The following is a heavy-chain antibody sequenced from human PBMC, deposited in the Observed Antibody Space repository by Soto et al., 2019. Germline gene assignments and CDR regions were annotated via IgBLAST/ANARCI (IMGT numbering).Heavy chain of an antibody. V-gene: IGHV4-30-4*01. D-gene: IGHD4-17*01. Sequence: QVQLQESGPGLVKPSQTLSLTCTVSGGSISSGDYYWSWIRQPPGKGLEWIGYIYYSGSTYYNPSLKSRVTISVDTSKNQFSLKLSCVTAADTAVYYCARNDYGDQKPPFPDYWGQGTLVTVSS. CDR2: IYYSGST. CDR1: GGSISSGDYY. J-gene: IGHJ4*02. CDR3: ARNDYGDQKPPFPDY.